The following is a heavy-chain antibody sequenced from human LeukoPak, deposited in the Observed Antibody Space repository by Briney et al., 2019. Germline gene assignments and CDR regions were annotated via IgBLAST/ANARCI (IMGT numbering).Heavy chain of an antibody. Sequence: GGSLRLSCAASGFTFDDYAMHWVRQAPGKGLEWVSGISWNSGSIGYADSVKGRFTISRDNAKNSLYLQMNSLRAEDTAVYYCARVGVKGAFDIWGQGTMVTVSS. CDR3: ARVGVKGAFDI. D-gene: IGHD2-21*01. CDR2: ISWNSGSI. V-gene: IGHV3-9*01. CDR1: GFTFDDYA. J-gene: IGHJ3*02.